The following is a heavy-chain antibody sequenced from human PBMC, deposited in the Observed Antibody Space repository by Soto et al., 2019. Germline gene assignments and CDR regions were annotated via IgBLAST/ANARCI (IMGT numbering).Heavy chain of an antibody. CDR1: GFTFSSYS. V-gene: IGHV3-48*01. Sequence: GGSLRLSYAASGFTFSSYSMNWVRQAPGKGLEWVSYISSSSSTIYYADSVKGRFTISRDNAKNSLYLQMNSLRAEDTAVYYCARASPYSPPYYYYYYMDVWGKGTTVTVSS. CDR2: ISSSSSTI. J-gene: IGHJ6*03. D-gene: IGHD5-18*01. CDR3: ARASPYSPPYYYYYYMDV.